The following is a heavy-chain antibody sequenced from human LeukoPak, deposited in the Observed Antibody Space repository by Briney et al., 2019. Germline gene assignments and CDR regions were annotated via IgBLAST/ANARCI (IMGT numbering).Heavy chain of an antibody. CDR3: ARGCPTRVETTGRDWYFDL. Sequence: SETLSLTCTVSGGSISSGGYYWSWIRQHPGKGLEWIGYTYYSGSTYYNPSLKSRVTISVDTSKNQFSPKLSSVTAADTAVYYCARGCPTRVETTGRDWYFDLWGRGTLVTVSS. CDR1: GGSISSGGYY. V-gene: IGHV4-31*03. J-gene: IGHJ2*01. D-gene: IGHD1-1*01. CDR2: TYYSGST.